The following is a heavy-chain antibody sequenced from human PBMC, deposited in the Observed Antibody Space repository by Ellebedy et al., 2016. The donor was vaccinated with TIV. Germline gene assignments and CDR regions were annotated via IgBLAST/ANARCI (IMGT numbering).Heavy chain of an antibody. CDR2: TEQDGSKK. Sequence: GESLKISCAASGFTFSSYWITGGGRVPGKGLELGAITEQDGSKKYYVDSVKGRFTISRDNAQNSLYLQMNSLRAEDTAVYYCARVGYNGWDFDYWGQGTLVTVSS. J-gene: IGHJ4*02. D-gene: IGHD6-19*01. CDR3: ARVGYNGWDFDY. V-gene: IGHV3-7*01. CDR1: GFTFSSYW.